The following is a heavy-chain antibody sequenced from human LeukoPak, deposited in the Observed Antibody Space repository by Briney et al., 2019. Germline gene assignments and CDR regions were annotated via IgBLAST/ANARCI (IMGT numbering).Heavy chain of an antibody. Sequence: GGSLRLSCAASGFTFSSYGMHWVRQAPGKGLEWVAFIRYDGSNKYYADSVKGRFAISRDNSKNTLYLQMNSLRAEDTAVYYCARDTYYYDSSGYYYFDYWGQGTLVTVSS. D-gene: IGHD3-22*01. V-gene: IGHV3-30*02. CDR1: GFTFSSYG. CDR2: IRYDGSNK. CDR3: ARDTYYYDSSGYYYFDY. J-gene: IGHJ4*02.